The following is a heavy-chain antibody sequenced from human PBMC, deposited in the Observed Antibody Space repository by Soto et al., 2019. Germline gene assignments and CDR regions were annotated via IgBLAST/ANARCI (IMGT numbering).Heavy chain of an antibody. V-gene: IGHV1-69*01. Sequence: QVQLVQSGAEVKKPGSSVKVSCKASGGTLSSYAISWVRQAPGQGLEWMGGIIPIFGTANYAQKFQGRVTITADESTSTAYMELSSLRSEDTAVYYCASRIAARSYYYYGMDVWGQGTTVTVSS. CDR1: GGTLSSYA. D-gene: IGHD6-6*01. J-gene: IGHJ6*02. CDR3: ASRIAARSYYYYGMDV. CDR2: IIPIFGTA.